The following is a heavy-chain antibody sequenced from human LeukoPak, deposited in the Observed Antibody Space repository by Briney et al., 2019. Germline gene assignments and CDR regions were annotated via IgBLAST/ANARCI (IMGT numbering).Heavy chain of an antibody. D-gene: IGHD1-26*01. V-gene: IGHV4-61*01. J-gene: IGHJ4*02. Sequence: SETLSLTCNVSGASVSSGSYYWNWIRQPPGKGLEWIGYIYYSGSTNYNPSLKSRVTISVDTSKNQFSLKLSSVTAADTAVYYCARAAYSGSYHSDYWGQGTLVTVSS. CDR1: GASVSSGSYY. CDR2: IYYSGST. CDR3: ARAAYSGSYHSDY.